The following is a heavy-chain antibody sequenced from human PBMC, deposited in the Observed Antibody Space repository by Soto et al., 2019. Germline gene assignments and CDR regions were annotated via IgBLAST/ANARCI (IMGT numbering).Heavy chain of an antibody. CDR3: ARDLRAADSYYFAN. D-gene: IGHD6-13*01. CDR2: ISTDGVDK. J-gene: IGHJ4*01. V-gene: IGHV3-30-3*01. Sequence: QVQLVESGGGVVQPWRSLRLSCAASGFTFNNFAMHWVRQAPGEGLERVAVISTDGVDKHNADSVKGRFTISRDNNRNTLFLQMNNLSPDDTAIYYGARDLRAADSYYFANWGAGTLVAVS. CDR1: GFTFNNFA.